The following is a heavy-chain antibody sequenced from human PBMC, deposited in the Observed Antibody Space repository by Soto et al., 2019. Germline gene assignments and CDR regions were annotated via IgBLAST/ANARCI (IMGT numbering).Heavy chain of an antibody. D-gene: IGHD3-22*01. Sequence: GGSLRLSCPASGFTFGDYAMSWFRQAPGKGLEWVGFIRSKAYGGTTEYAASVKGRFTISRDDSKSIAYLQMNSLKTEDTAVYYCTRAPSGYYSIHFDYWGQGTLVTVSS. CDR3: TRAPSGYYSIHFDY. V-gene: IGHV3-49*03. CDR1: GFTFGDYA. J-gene: IGHJ4*02. CDR2: IRSKAYGGTT.